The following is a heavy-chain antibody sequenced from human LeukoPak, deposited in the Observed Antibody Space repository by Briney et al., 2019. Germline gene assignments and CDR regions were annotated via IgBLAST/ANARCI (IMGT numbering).Heavy chain of an antibody. Sequence: PGGSLRLSCTASGFTFSGAWMTWVRQAPGKGLEWVANIREDGTEKYYVDSVKGRFTISRDNAKNSLYLQMNSLRAEDTAVYYCATSGTNYDILTYFDYWGQGTLVTVSS. V-gene: IGHV3-7*01. CDR1: GFTFSGAW. CDR2: IREDGTEK. J-gene: IGHJ4*02. D-gene: IGHD3-9*01. CDR3: ATSGTNYDILTYFDY.